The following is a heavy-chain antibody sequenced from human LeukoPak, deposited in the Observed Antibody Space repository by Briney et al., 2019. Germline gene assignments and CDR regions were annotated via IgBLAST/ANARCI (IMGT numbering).Heavy chain of an antibody. CDR1: GYTFTGYY. V-gene: IGHV1-2*02. CDR2: INPNSGGT. CDR3: ARVIAVADFYYFDY. D-gene: IGHD6-19*01. J-gene: IGHJ4*02. Sequence: GASVKVSCKASGYTFTGYYMHWVRQAPGQGLEWMGWINPNSGGTNYAQKLQGRVTMTTDTSTSTAYMELRSLRSDDTAVYYCARVIAVADFYYFDYWGQGTLVTVSS.